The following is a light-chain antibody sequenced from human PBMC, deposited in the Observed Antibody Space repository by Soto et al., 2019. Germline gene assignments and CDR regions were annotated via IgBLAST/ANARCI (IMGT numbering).Light chain of an antibody. V-gene: IGKV3-20*01. CDR3: QQYGGSPPYT. Sequence: EIVLTQSPGTLSLSPGERATLSCRASQSVSSIYLAWYHQKPGQAPRLLIYRASSRATGIPDRFSGSGSGTDFTLTISRLEPEDFAVYYCQQYGGSPPYTFGQGTKLEI. CDR1: QSVSSIY. J-gene: IGKJ2*01. CDR2: RAS.